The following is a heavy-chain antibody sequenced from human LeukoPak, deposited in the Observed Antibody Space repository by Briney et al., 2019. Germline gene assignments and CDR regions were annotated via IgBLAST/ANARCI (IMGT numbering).Heavy chain of an antibody. CDR3: AKGIKAYCGGDCYRGY. V-gene: IGHV3-23*03. J-gene: IGHJ4*02. CDR2: IYSGGST. D-gene: IGHD2-21*01. Sequence: GGSLRLSCAASGFTFSSYAMSWVRQAPGKGLEGVSVIYSGGSTYYADSVKGRFTISRDNSKNTLYLQMNSLRAEDTAIYYCAKGIKAYCGGDCYRGYWGQGTLVTVSS. CDR1: GFTFSSYA.